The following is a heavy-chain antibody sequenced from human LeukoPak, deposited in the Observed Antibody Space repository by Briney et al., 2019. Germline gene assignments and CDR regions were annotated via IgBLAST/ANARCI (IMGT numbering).Heavy chain of an antibody. CDR3: ATGDYRGLGY. V-gene: IGHV3-74*01. CDR1: GITFSNYY. D-gene: IGHD4-17*01. CDR2: IIQDGSVT. Sequence: GGSLRLSCVTSGITFSNYYMHWVRQVPGEGLVWVSHIIQDGSVTSYADSVKGRFTISRDNAKNTVYLQLNNLRAEDTAVYYCATGDYRGLGYWGQGTLVTVSS. J-gene: IGHJ4*02.